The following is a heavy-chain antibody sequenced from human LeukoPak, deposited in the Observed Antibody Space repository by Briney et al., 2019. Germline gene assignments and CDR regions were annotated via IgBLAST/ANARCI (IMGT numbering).Heavy chain of an antibody. J-gene: IGHJ5*02. CDR3: ARDSGTTGEVKFDP. V-gene: IGHV4-38-2*02. CDR2: IYHSGSP. CDR1: GYAITSGYF. Sequence: SEPLSLTCSVSGYAITSGYFWGCIRQPPGKGLEWIGTIYHSGSPYYNPSLKSRVTTSVDTSKNQLSLRLRFGTAPATAVYYCARDSGTTGEVKFDPWGQGTMVTVSS. D-gene: IGHD3-10*01.